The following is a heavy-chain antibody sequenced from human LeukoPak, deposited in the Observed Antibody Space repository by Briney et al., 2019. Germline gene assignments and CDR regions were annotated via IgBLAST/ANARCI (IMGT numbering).Heavy chain of an antibody. V-gene: IGHV3-43*02. CDR1: GFTFDDYA. Sequence: GGSLRLSCAASGFTFDDYAMHWVRQAPGKGLEWVSLISGDGDSTYYADSVKGRFTISRDNSKNSLYLQMNSLRTEDTAFYYCAKGDGYCSTTSCLAGDYWGQGTLATVSS. J-gene: IGHJ4*02. CDR3: AKGDGYCSTTSCLAGDY. D-gene: IGHD2-2*01. CDR2: ISGDGDST.